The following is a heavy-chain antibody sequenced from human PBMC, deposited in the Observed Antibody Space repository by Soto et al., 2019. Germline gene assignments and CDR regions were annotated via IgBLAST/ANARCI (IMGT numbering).Heavy chain of an antibody. Sequence: EVQLVESGGGLVQPGGSLRLSCAASGFTFSSYSMKWVRQAPGKGLEWVSYISSSSSTIYYADSVKGRFTISRDNAKNSLYLQMNSLRDEDTAVYYCARGLYYYDSSGYWGYWGQGTLVTVSS. J-gene: IGHJ4*02. V-gene: IGHV3-48*02. CDR2: ISSSSSTI. D-gene: IGHD3-22*01. CDR3: ARGLYYYDSSGYWGY. CDR1: GFTFSSYS.